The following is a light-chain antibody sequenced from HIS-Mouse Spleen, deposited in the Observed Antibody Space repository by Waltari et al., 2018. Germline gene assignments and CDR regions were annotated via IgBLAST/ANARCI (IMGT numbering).Light chain of an antibody. CDR1: SSDVGGYNY. Sequence: QSALTQPRSVSGSPGQSVTISCTGTSSDVGGYNYVSWYQQHQGKAPKLMIYDVSKRPSGVPDRFSGSKSGNTASLTISGLQAEDEADYYCCSYAGSYTFEVVFGGGTKLTVL. V-gene: IGLV2-11*01. J-gene: IGLJ2*01. CDR2: DVS. CDR3: CSYAGSYTFEVV.